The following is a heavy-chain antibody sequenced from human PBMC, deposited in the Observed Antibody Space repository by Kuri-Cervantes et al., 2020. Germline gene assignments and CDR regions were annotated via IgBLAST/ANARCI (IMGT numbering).Heavy chain of an antibody. CDR1: GGSISSYY. D-gene: IGHD3-22*01. J-gene: IGHJ5*02. CDR3: ARVRYYDRSGQLDP. Sequence: GSLRLSCTVSGGSISSYYWSWIRQPPGKGLEWIGYIYYSGSTNYNPSLKSRVTISVDTSMIQFSLKLSSVTAADTAVYYCARVRYYDRSGQLDPWGQGTLVTVSS. V-gene: IGHV4-59*01. CDR2: IYYSGST.